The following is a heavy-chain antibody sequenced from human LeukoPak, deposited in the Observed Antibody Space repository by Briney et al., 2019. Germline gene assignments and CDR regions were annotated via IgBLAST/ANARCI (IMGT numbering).Heavy chain of an antibody. CDR3: ARALPENYYDSSGYSFDY. CDR2: IYYSGST. V-gene: IGHV4-30-4*01. CDR1: GGSISSGDYY. Sequence: SQTLSLTCTVSGGSISSGDYYWSWIRQPPGKGLEWIGYIYYSGSTYYNPPLKSRVTISVDTSKNQFSLKLSSVTAADTAVYYCARALPENYYDSSGYSFDYWGQGTLVTVSS. J-gene: IGHJ4*02. D-gene: IGHD3-22*01.